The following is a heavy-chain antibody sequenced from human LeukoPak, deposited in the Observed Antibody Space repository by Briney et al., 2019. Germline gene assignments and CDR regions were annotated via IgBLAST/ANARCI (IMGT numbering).Heavy chain of an antibody. CDR3: ARKAATTLTTMLDY. V-gene: IGHV1-3*01. CDR2: ISAGNDNT. CDR1: GYTLSYYA. Sequence: ASVKVSCKASGYTLSYYAMHWVRQAPGQRLEWMGLISAGNDNTRYSQKFQDRVTITRDTSATTVYMELRSLRSEDTAVYYCARKAATTLTTMLDYWGQGTLVTVSS. J-gene: IGHJ4*02. D-gene: IGHD4-11*01.